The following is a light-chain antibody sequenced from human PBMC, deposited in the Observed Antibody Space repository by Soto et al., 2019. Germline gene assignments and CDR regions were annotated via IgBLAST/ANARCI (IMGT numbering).Light chain of an antibody. J-gene: IGKJ4*01. CDR2: GAS. CDR1: QSVSNSY. Sequence: EIVLTQSPGTLSLSPGERATLSCRASQSVSNSYLAWYQQMPGQAPRLHIYGASGRATGIPDRFSGSGSGTEFTLTIRRLEPEDFAVYYCQQYGSSPITFGGGTKVEIK. CDR3: QQYGSSPIT. V-gene: IGKV3-20*01.